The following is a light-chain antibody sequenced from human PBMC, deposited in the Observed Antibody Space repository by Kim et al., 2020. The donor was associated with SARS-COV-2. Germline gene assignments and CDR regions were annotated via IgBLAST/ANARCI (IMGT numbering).Light chain of an antibody. CDR1: QVISSH. CDR2: DAS. CDR3: QHDSSYPPS. Sequence: DIQMTQSPYLVSASVGDRVTITCRASQVISSHLAWFQQTPGKPPKSLIYDASSLQSGVSSKFSGSGSGTEFTLTITDLQPEDFATYYCQHDSSYPPSFGGGTKVEIK. V-gene: IGKV1-16*02. J-gene: IGKJ4*01.